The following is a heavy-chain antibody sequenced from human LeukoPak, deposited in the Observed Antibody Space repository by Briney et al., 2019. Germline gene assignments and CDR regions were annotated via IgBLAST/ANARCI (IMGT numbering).Heavy chain of an antibody. D-gene: IGHD6-25*01. J-gene: IGHJ6*02. CDR2: IIPIFGTA. CDR1: GGTFSSYA. V-gene: IGHV1-69*01. CDR3: ASPQASGYYYYGMDV. Sequence: VASVNVSCKASGGTFSSYAISWVRQAPGQGLEWMGGIIPIFGTANYAQKFQGRVTITADESTSTAYMELSSLRSEDTAVYYCASPQASGYYYYGMDVWGQGTTVTVSS.